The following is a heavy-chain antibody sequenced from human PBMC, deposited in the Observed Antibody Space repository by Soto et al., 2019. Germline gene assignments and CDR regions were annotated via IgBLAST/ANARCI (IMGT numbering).Heavy chain of an antibody. Sequence: QVQLVQSGAEVKKPGASVRVSCKASGYTFTSYCLHWVRQAPGQGLEGMGIISPGQGLAWMGIIRPRGARPGHAQKSHGRVPMTIDTPTSTVYMELSSLRSEDTAVYYCARPPPWGSASGGWFDTWGQGTLVTVSS. CDR2: ISPGQGLAWMGIIRPRGARP. J-gene: IGHJ5*02. D-gene: IGHD3-16*01. CDR3: ARPPPWGSASGGWFDT. V-gene: IGHV1-46*01. CDR1: GYTFTSYC.